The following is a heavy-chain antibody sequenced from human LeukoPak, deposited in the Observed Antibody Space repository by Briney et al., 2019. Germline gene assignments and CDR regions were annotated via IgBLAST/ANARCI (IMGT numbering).Heavy chain of an antibody. Sequence: SETLSLTCTVSGYSISSGYYWGWIRQPPGKGLEWIGSIYHSGSTYYNPSLKSRVTISVDTSKNQFSLKLSSVTAADTAVYYCARVYSGSYYLDYYYYMDVWGKGTTVTVSS. V-gene: IGHV4-38-2*02. CDR2: IYHSGST. D-gene: IGHD1-26*01. J-gene: IGHJ6*03. CDR1: GYSISSGYY. CDR3: ARVYSGSYYLDYYYYMDV.